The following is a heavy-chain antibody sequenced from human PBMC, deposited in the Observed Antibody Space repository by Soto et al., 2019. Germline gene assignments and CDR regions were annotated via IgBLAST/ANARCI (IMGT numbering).Heavy chain of an antibody. Sequence: EVLLVESGGGLVKPGGSLKLSCAASGFDFNSHTMSWVRQAPGKGLEWVSTISSKSAYIYYADSLKGRFTLSRDNAETSLYLHMTSLTVDDTAVYYCAKVGRYFPESTESDWGQGTLVTVSS. CDR3: AKVGRYFPESTESD. D-gene: IGHD2-2*01. CDR1: GFDFNSHT. V-gene: IGHV3-21*01. J-gene: IGHJ4*02. CDR2: ISSKSAYI.